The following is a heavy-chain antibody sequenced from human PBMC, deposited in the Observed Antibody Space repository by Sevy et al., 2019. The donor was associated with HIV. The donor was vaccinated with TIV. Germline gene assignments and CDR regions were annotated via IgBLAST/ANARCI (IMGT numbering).Heavy chain of an antibody. CDR3: ARDILAGTFDY. CDR2: ISGSGGST. CDR1: GFTFSSYA. D-gene: IGHD6-19*01. V-gene: IGHV3-23*01. Sequence: GGSLRLSCAASGFTFSSYAMSWVRQVPGKGLEWVSSISGSGGSTYYADSVKGRFTISRDNSKNMLYLQMNSLRAEDTAVYYCARDILAGTFDYWGQGTLVTVSS. J-gene: IGHJ4*02.